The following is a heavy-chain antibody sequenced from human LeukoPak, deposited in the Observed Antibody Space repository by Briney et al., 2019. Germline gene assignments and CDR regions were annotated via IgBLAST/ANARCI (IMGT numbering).Heavy chain of an antibody. J-gene: IGHJ4*02. Sequence: PSETLSLTCTVSGGSISSSSYYWGWIRQPPGKGLEWIGYIYYSGSTNYNPSLKSRVTISVDTSKNQFSLKLSSVTAADTAVYYCARGVESVAVRGVALDYWGQGTLVTVSS. CDR3: ARGVESVAVRGVALDY. D-gene: IGHD3-10*01. CDR1: GGSISSSSYY. CDR2: IYYSGST. V-gene: IGHV4-61*05.